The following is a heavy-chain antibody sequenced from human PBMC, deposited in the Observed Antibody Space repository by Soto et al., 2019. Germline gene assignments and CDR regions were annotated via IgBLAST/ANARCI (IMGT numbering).Heavy chain of an antibody. CDR3: ARGPPSTVITIPLDY. J-gene: IGHJ4*02. CDR1: GFTFSSYG. CDR2: IWYDGSNK. V-gene: IGHV3-33*01. Sequence: QVQLVESGGGVVQPGRSLRLSCAASGFTFSSYGMHWVRQAPGKGLEWVAVIWYDGSNKYYADSVKGRFTISRDNSKNTLYLQMYSLRAEDTAVYYCARGPPSTVITIPLDYWGQGTLVTVSS. D-gene: IGHD4-17*01.